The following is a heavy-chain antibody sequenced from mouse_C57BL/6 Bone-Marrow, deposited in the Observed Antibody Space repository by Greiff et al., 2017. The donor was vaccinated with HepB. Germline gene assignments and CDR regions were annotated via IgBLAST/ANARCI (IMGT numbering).Heavy chain of an antibody. CDR3: ARNYGPWYFDV. CDR2: IWSGGST. V-gene: IGHV2-2*01. D-gene: IGHD1-1*02. CDR1: GFSLTSYG. J-gene: IGHJ1*03. Sequence: QVQLQQSGPGLVQPSQSLSITCTVSGFSLTSYGVHWVRQSPGKGLEWLGVIWSGGSTDYNAAFISRLSISKDNSKSQVFFKMNSLQADDTAIYYCARNYGPWYFDVWCTGTTVTVSS.